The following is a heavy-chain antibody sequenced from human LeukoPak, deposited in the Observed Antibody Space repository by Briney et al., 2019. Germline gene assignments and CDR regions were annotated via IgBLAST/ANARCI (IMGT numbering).Heavy chain of an antibody. CDR1: GGSISIYY. D-gene: IGHD3-10*01. V-gene: IGHV4-59*01. J-gene: IGHJ4*02. CDR2: IYNSGST. CDR3: ARDRELGY. Sequence: PSETLSLTCTGSGGSISIYYWSWLRQPPGKGLEWIGYIYNSGSTNYNPSLKSRVTISVDTSKNQFSLKLNSVTAADTAVYYCARDRELGYWGQGTLVAVSS.